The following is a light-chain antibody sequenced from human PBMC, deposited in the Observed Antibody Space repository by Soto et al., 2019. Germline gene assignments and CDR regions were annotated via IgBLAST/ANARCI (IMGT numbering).Light chain of an antibody. CDR2: GAS. Sequence: EIVFTHSPFTLSLSPVERATLSFMASQSVSSSYLAWYQQKPGQAPRLLVYGASTRAIGIPARFSGSGSGTEFTLTISSLQSEDFAVYYCQKYNNWPPNFGQGTRLEIK. J-gene: IGKJ5*01. CDR1: QSVSSSY. CDR3: QKYNNWPPN. V-gene: IGKV3-15*01.